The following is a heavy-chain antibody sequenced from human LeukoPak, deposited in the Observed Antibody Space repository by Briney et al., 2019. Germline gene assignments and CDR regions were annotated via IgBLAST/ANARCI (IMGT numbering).Heavy chain of an antibody. CDR3: AKGTTRYSSSSYGMDV. D-gene: IGHD6-13*01. CDR2: ISWNSGSI. CDR1: GFTFDDYA. Sequence: GRSLRLSCAASGFTFDDYAMHWVRQAPGKGLEWVSGISWNSGSIGYADSVKGRFTISRDNAKNSLYLQMNSLRAEDTALYYCAKGTTRYSSSSYGMDVWGQGTTVTVSS. V-gene: IGHV3-9*01. J-gene: IGHJ6*02.